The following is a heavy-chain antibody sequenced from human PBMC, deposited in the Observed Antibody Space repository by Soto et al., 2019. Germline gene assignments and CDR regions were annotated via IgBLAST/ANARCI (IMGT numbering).Heavy chain of an antibody. V-gene: IGHV1-58*01. CDR1: GFTFTSSA. CDR3: AADGPDRYRPRRYDFWSGYYPTDAFDI. J-gene: IGHJ3*02. Sequence: SVKVSCKASGFTFTSSAVQWVRQARGQRLEWIGWIVVGSGNTNYAQKFQERVTITRDMSTSTAYMELSSLRSEDTAVYYCAADGPDRYRPRRYDFWSGYYPTDAFDIWGQGTMVTVSS. CDR2: IVVGSGNT. D-gene: IGHD3-3*01.